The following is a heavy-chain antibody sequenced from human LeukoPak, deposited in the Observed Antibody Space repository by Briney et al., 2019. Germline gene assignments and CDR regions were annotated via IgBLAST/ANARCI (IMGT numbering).Heavy chain of an antibody. Sequence: GGSLRLSCAASGFTFSSYSMNWVRQAPGKGLEWVSAISGSGGSTYYADSVKGRFTISRDNSKNTLYLQMNSLRAEDTAVYYCATQQQLVRIHYYYYYMDVWGKGTTVTISS. D-gene: IGHD6-13*01. CDR1: GFTFSSYS. CDR2: ISGSGGST. V-gene: IGHV3-23*01. CDR3: ATQQQLVRIHYYYYYMDV. J-gene: IGHJ6*03.